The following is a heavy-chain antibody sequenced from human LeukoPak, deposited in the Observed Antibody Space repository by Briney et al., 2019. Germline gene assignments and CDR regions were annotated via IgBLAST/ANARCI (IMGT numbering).Heavy chain of an antibody. CDR3: AKGPPKDIVATIGRAEYFQH. CDR1: GFTFSSYG. V-gene: IGHV3-30*18. J-gene: IGHJ1*01. Sequence: PGGSLRLSCAASGFTFSSYGMHWVRQAPGKGLEWVAVISYDGSNKYYADSVKGRFTISRDNSKNTLYLQMNSLRAEDTAVYYCAKGPPKDIVATIGRAEYFQHWGQGTLVTVSS. CDR2: ISYDGSNK. D-gene: IGHD5-12*01.